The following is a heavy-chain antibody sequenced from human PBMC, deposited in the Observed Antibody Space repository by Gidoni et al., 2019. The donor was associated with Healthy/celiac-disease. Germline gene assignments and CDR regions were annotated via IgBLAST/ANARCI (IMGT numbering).Heavy chain of an antibody. V-gene: IGHV3-21*01. J-gene: IGHJ4*02. Sequence: EVQLVESGGGLVKPGGSLRLSCSASCFTFSSNTMNWVRQAPGKGLEWVSYISSRSSYIYYADSVTGRFTISRDNAKNSLYLQMNSLRAEDTAVYYCARGSDGYNTYFDYWGQGTLVTVSS. D-gene: IGHD5-12*01. CDR1: CFTFSSNT. CDR3: ARGSDGYNTYFDY. CDR2: ISSRSSYI.